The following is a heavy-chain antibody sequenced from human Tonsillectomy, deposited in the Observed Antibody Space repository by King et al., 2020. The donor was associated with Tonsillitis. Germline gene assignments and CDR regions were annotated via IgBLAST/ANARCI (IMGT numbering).Heavy chain of an antibody. CDR3: ARVHSSSLVHWFDS. CDR1: GGTFTSYA. Sequence: QLVQSGTEVKKPGSSVKVSCKASGGTFTSYAITWVRQAPGQGLEWMGAITPVFGREDYQQQFQGRVTMTADESRSTVYMEVTGLRSDDTAVYYCARVHSSSLVHWFDSWGQGTLVTVSS. D-gene: IGHD6-19*01. CDR2: ITPVFGRE. V-gene: IGHV1-69*12. J-gene: IGHJ5*01.